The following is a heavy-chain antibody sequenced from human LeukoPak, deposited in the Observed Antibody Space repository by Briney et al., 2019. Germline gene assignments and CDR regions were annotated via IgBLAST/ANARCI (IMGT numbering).Heavy chain of an antibody. D-gene: IGHD6-13*01. CDR1: GFTFSSYG. CDR2: ISYDGSNK. CDR3: ARDRFQLVFDY. V-gene: IGHV3-30*03. J-gene: IGHJ4*02. Sequence: GGSLRLSCAASGFTFSSYGMHWVRQAPGKGLEWVAVISYDGSNKYYADSVKGRFTISRDNSKNTLYLQMNSLRAEDTAVYYCARDRFQLVFDYWGQGTLVTVSS.